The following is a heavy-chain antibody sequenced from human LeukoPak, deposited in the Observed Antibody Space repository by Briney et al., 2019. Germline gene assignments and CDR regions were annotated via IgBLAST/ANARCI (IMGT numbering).Heavy chain of an antibody. Sequence: GGSLRLSCAASGNYWMHWVRQAPGKGLVWVSHINSDGSWTSYADSVKGRFTISKDNAKNTVYLQMNNLRAEDTAVYYCVGFYETYWGRGTLVTVSS. CDR1: GNYW. V-gene: IGHV3-74*01. D-gene: IGHD2/OR15-2a*01. J-gene: IGHJ4*02. CDR2: INSDGSWT. CDR3: VGFYETY.